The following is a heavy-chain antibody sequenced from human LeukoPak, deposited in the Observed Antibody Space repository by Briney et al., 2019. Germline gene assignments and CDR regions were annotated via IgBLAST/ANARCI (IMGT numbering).Heavy chain of an antibody. CDR3: AKNPGWLRFSY. D-gene: IGHD5-12*01. CDR2: ISGSGGST. J-gene: IGHJ4*02. V-gene: IGHV3-23*01. CDR1: GFTFNNYA. Sequence: GGSLRLSCAASGFTFNNYAMNWVRQAPGRGLEWVSSISGSGGSTYYADSVKGRFTISRDNSKNTLYLQMNSLRAEDTAVYYCAKNPGWLRFSYWGQGTLVTVSS.